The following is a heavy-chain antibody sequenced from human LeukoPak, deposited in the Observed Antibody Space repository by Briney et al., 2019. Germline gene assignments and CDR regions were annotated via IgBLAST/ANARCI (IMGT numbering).Heavy chain of an antibody. V-gene: IGHV3-48*03. CDR1: GFTFSSYE. CDR3: ARGDYDSSGYYVNY. D-gene: IGHD3-22*01. Sequence: GGSLRLSCAASGFTFSSYEMNWVRQAPGKGLEWVSYISSSGSTIYYADSVKGRFTISRDNAKNSLYLQMNSLRAEDTAVYYCARGDYDSSGYYVNYWGQGTLVTVSS. CDR2: ISSSGSTI. J-gene: IGHJ4*02.